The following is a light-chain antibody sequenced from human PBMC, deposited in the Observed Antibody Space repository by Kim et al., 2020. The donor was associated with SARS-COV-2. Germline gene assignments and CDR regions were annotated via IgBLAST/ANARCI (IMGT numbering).Light chain of an antibody. CDR3: QNYEGWPPYT. CDR1: QSVGTR. V-gene: IGKV3-15*01. Sequence: VSPGERVTHSCRADQSVGTRVAWYQQRRGQAPKLLSFDASTRATGVPARFSGSGSGTDFTLTITSLQSEDYAIYYCQNYEGWPPYTFGLGTKLEI. CDR2: DAS. J-gene: IGKJ2*01.